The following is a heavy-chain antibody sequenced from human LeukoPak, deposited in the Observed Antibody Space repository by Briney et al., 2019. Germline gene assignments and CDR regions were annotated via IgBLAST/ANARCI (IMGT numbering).Heavy chain of an antibody. CDR2: IYHSGST. D-gene: IGHD6-6*01. Sequence: SETLSLTCTVSGYSISSGYYWGWLRQPPGKGLEWIGSIYHSGSTYYNPSLKSRVAISVDTSKNQFSLKLSSVTAADTAVYYCARGDRSSADYWGQGTLVTVSS. J-gene: IGHJ4*02. V-gene: IGHV4-38-2*02. CDR1: GYSISSGYY. CDR3: ARGDRSSADY.